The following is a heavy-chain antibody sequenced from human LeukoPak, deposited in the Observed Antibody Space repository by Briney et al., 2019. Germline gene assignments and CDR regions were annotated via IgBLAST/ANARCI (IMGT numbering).Heavy chain of an antibody. Sequence: SETLSLTCTVSGGSISSYYWSWIRQPAGKGLEWIGRIYTSGSTNYNPSLKSRVTMSVDTSKNQFSLKLSSVTAADTAVYYCARERIAAAGTSYYYYYMDVWGKGTTVTVSS. CDR3: ARERIAAAGTSYYYYYMDV. J-gene: IGHJ6*03. D-gene: IGHD6-13*01. CDR2: IYTSGST. CDR1: GGSISSYY. V-gene: IGHV4-4*07.